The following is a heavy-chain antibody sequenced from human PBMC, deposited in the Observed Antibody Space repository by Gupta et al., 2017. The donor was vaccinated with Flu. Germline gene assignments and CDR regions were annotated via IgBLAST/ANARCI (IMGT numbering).Heavy chain of an antibody. D-gene: IGHD6-13*01. Sequence: EVQLLETGGGLVKPGGSLRLSCTASGSMFSTYAMTWVRQAPGQGLEWVSGISGSGENTYYADSVKGRFTVSRDNSRDTVYLQMNGLRAEDTAVYYCAKKLMEADGTVVYGMDVWGQGTTVTVSS. J-gene: IGHJ6*02. CDR1: GSMFSTYA. CDR2: ISGSGENT. V-gene: IGHV3-23*01. CDR3: AKKLMEADGTVVYGMDV.